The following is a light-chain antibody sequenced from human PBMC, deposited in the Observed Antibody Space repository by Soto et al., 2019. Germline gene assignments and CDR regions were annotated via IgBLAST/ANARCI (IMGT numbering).Light chain of an antibody. CDR1: NSNIGSDYG. Sequence: QSVLTQPPSVSGAPGQRVTISCTGTNSNIGSDYGVHWYQQFPGTAPKLLIYGNSNRPSGVPDRFSGSKSGTSASLAITGLQADDEADYYCQSYDRSLRACVFGTGTKLTV. CDR3: QSYDRSLRACV. V-gene: IGLV1-40*01. J-gene: IGLJ1*01. CDR2: GNS.